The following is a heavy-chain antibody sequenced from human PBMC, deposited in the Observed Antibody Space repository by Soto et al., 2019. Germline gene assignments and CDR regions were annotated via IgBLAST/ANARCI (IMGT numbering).Heavy chain of an antibody. V-gene: IGHV1-8*01. Sequence: ASVKVSCKASGYTFTSYDINWVRQATGQGLEWMGWMNPNSGNSGYAQKFQGRVTMTRNDSTSTAYMELSSLRSEDTAVYYCARDRDYYDSSGYYTPYYYYGMDVWGQGTTVTVSS. CDR2: MNPNSGNS. CDR3: ARDRDYYDSSGYYTPYYYYGMDV. D-gene: IGHD3-22*01. CDR1: GYTFTSYD. J-gene: IGHJ6*02.